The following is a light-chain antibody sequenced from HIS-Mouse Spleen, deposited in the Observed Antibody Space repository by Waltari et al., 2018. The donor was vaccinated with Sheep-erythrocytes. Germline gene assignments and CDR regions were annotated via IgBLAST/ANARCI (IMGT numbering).Light chain of an antibody. J-gene: IGLJ2*01. Sequence: SYVLTQPPSVSVAPGQTARIPCGGNNIGSKSVNWYQQKPGQAPVLDVYVDSDRPSGIPERFSGSNSGNTATLTIGGVEAGDEAAYYCQVWDSSSDHVVFGGGTKLTVL. CDR2: VDS. CDR3: QVWDSSSDHVV. V-gene: IGLV3-21*02. CDR1: NIGSKS.